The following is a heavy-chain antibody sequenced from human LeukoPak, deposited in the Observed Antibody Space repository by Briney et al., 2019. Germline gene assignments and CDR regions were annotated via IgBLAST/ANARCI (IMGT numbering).Heavy chain of an antibody. CDR1: GFTVSSNY. CDR3: ARDSGSYYFDY. D-gene: IGHD1-26*01. J-gene: IGHJ4*02. CDR2: IYSGGST. V-gene: IGHV3-66*01. Sequence: GGSLRLSCAASGFTVSSNYMSWVRQAPGKGLEWVSVIYSGGSTYYADSVKGRFTISRDNSKNTLYLQMNSLRAEDTAVYYCARDSGSYYFDYWGQGTLVTVSS.